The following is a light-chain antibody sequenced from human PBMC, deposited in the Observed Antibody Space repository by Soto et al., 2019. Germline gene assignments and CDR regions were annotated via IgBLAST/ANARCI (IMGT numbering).Light chain of an antibody. CDR3: ASWDDSLSGHVE. CDR1: SSNIGSNY. J-gene: IGLJ2*01. CDR2: RNN. Sequence: QAVLTQPPSACGAPGQRVTISCSGTSSNIGSNYVYWYQQFPGTAPKLLIYRNNQRPSGVPDRFSGSKSGTSASLAISGLRSEDEADYYCASWDDSLSGHVEIGGGTKLTVL. V-gene: IGLV1-47*01.